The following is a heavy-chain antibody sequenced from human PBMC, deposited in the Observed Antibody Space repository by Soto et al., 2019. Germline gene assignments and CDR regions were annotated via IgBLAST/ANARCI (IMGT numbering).Heavy chain of an antibody. J-gene: IGHJ4*02. Sequence: QVQLVQSGAEEKKPGASVKVSCKASVCTFTSYAMHWVRQAPGQRLEWMGWINAGNGNTKYSQKFQGRDTITRDASASTAYMELSSLRSEDTPVYYCARRIVVVTALGYWGQGTLVTVSS. CDR1: VCTFTSYA. V-gene: IGHV1-3*05. D-gene: IGHD2-21*02. CDR2: INAGNGNT. CDR3: ARRIVVVTALGY.